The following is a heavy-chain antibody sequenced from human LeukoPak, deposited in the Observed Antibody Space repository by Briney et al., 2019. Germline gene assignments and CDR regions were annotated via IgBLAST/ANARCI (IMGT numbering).Heavy chain of an antibody. CDR3: ARHRRQLVRPHYYYYYMDV. V-gene: IGHV4-34*01. CDR1: RGSFSGYY. J-gene: IGHJ6*03. Sequence: SETLSLTCAVYRGSFSGYYWSWIRQPPGKGLEWIGEINHSGSTNYNPSLKSRVTISVDTSKNQFSLKLSSVTAADTAVYYCARHRRQLVRPHYYYYYMDVWGKGTTVTISS. CDR2: INHSGST. D-gene: IGHD6-13*01.